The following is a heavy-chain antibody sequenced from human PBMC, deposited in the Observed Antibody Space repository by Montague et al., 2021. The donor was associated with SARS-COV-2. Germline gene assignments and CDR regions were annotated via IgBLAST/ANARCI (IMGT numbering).Heavy chain of an antibody. CDR3: ARGRVEITMMAVVFTGGIYYFDY. J-gene: IGHJ4*02. CDR1: GGSSSGHD. D-gene: IGHD3-22*01. CDR2: ITYNGST. V-gene: IGHV4-34*01. Sequence: SETLSLTCAVYGGSSSGHDWNWIRQSPGKRLEWIGYITYNGSTKYNPSLKSRVTVSSDTSKNQFSLKLNSVTAADTAVYYCARGRVEITMMAVVFTGGIYYFDYWGRGTLVTVSS.